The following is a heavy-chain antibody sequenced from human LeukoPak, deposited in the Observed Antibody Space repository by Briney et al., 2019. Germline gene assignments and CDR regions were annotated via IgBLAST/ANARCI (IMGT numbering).Heavy chain of an antibody. V-gene: IGHV1-69*06. CDR1: GGTFSSYA. D-gene: IGHD3-9*01. CDR3: ARKRPAPLRYFDWTGAFDI. Sequence: SVKVSCKASGGTFSSYAISWVRQAPGQGLEWTGGIIPIFGTANYAQKFQGRVTITADKSTSTAYMELSSLRSEDTAVYYCARKRPAPLRYFDWTGAFDIWGQGTMVTVSS. CDR2: IIPIFGTA. J-gene: IGHJ3*02.